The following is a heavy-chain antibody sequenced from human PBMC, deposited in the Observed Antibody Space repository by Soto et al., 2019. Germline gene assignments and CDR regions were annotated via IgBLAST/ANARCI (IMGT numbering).Heavy chain of an antibody. CDR2: IYYSGST. CDR1: GGSISSYY. V-gene: IGHV4-59*01. CDR3: ARAVSGPTVDTAMVTGYYYYGMAV. D-gene: IGHD5-18*01. Sequence: SETLSLTCTVSGGSISSYYWSWIRQPPGKGLEWIGYIYYSGSTNYNPSLKSRVTISVDTSKNQFSLKLSSVTAADTAVYYCARAVSGPTVDTAMVTGYYYYGMAVWGQGTTVTSP. J-gene: IGHJ6*02.